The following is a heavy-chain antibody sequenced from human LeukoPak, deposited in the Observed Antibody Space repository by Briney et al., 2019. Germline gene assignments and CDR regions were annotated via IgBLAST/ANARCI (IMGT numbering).Heavy chain of an antibody. D-gene: IGHD6-19*01. CDR1: GFTFDDYA. CDR3: ARRVYNSGWYIDY. CDR2: ISWNSGSI. V-gene: IGHV3-9*01. J-gene: IGHJ4*02. Sequence: GGSLRLSCAASGFTFDDYAMHWVRQAPGKGLEWVSGISWNSGSIGYADSVKGRFTISRDNAKNSLYLQMNSLRAEDTALYYCARRVYNSGWYIDYWGQGTLVTVSS.